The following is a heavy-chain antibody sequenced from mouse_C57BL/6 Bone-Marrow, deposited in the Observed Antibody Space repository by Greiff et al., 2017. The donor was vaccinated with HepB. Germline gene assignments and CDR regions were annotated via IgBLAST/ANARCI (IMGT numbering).Heavy chain of an antibody. CDR3: ARGASSYGYFDV. D-gene: IGHD1-1*01. CDR2: IDPSDSYT. CDR1: GYTFTSYW. V-gene: IGHV1-69*01. Sequence: QVQLQQPGAELVMPGASVKLSCKASGYTFTSYWMHWVKQRPGQGLEWIGEIDPSDSYTNYTQKFKGKSTLTVDKSSSTAYMQLSSLTSVDSAVYYCARGASSYGYFDVWGRGTTVTVSS. J-gene: IGHJ1*03.